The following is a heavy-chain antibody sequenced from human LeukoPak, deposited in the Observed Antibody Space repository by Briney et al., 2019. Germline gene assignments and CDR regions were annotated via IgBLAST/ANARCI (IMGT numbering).Heavy chain of an antibody. CDR3: ARGFGSGWPGWFDP. Sequence: SETLSLTCAVSGGSISSGGYSWSWIRQPPGKGLEWIGYIYHSGSTHYNPSLKSRVTISVDRSKNQFSLKLSSVTAADTAVYYCARGFGSGWPGWFDPWGQGTLVTVSS. J-gene: IGHJ5*02. D-gene: IGHD3-10*01. CDR2: IYHSGST. V-gene: IGHV4-30-2*01. CDR1: GGSISSGGYS.